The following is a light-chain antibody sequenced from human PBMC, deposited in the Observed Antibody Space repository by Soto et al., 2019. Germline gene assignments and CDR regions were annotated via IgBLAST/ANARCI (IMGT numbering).Light chain of an antibody. V-gene: IGLV2-14*01. CDR2: DVS. Sequence: QSVLTQPASVSGSPGQSITISCTGTSSDVGGYNYVSWHQQHPGKAHKLMIYDVSNRPSGVSNRFSGSKSGNTASLTISGLQAEDEADYYCSSYTSSSTPYVFGTGTKVTVL. J-gene: IGLJ1*01. CDR1: SSDVGGYNY. CDR3: SSYTSSSTPYV.